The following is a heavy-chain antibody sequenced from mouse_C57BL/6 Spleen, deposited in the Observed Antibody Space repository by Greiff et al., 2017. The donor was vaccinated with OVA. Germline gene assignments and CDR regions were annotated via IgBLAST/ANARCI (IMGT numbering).Heavy chain of an antibody. V-gene: IGHV5-17*01. D-gene: IGHD3-1*01. Sequence: EVKLQESGGGLVKPGGSLKLSCAASGFTFSDYGMHWVRQAPEKGLEWVAYISSGSSTIYYADTVKGRFTISRDNAKNTRFLQMTSLRSEDTAMYYCASSAPYYFDYWGQGTTLTVSS. CDR2: ISSGSSTI. J-gene: IGHJ2*01. CDR3: ASSAPYYFDY. CDR1: GFTFSDYG.